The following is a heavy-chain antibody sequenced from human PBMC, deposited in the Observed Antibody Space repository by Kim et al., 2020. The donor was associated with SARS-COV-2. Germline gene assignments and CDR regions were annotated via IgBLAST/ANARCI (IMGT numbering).Heavy chain of an antibody. CDR2: IDYSSHTM. CDR1: GFTFGSYS. J-gene: IGHJ4*02. Sequence: GGSLRLTCAASGFTFGSYSMNWVRQAPGKGLEWISYIDYSSHTMHYASSVMGRFTISRDNAKNSLYLQMNSLIAEETAVYYCARDSLYDSSGYWSPMPDYWGQGTLLPV. CDR3: ARDSLYDSSGYWSPMPDY. V-gene: IGHV3-48*04. D-gene: IGHD3-22*01.